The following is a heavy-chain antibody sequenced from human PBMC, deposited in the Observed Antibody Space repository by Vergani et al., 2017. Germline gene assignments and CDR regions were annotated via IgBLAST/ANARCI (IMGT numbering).Heavy chain of an antibody. CDR3: ARGRVYWYFDL. CDR2: IRSKAYSGTT. V-gene: IGHV3-49*03. CDR1: GFTFGDYA. J-gene: IGHJ2*01. Sequence: EVQLVESGGGLVQPGRSLRLSCTGSGFTFGDYAMSWFRQAPGKGLEWVGFIRSKAYSGTTEYAASVKGRFTISRDDSKNTLYLQMNSLKAEDTAVYYCARGRVYWYFDLWGRGTLVTVSS.